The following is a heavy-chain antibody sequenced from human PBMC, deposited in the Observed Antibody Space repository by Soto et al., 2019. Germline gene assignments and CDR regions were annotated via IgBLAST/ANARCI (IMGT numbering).Heavy chain of an antibody. Sequence: ETLSLTCAVYGGSFSGYYWSWIRQPPGKGLEWIGEINHSGSTNYNPSLKSRVTISVDTSKNQFSLKLSSVTAADTAVYYCARGRSRDFDYWGQGTLVTVS. V-gene: IGHV4-34*01. CDR2: INHSGST. D-gene: IGHD6-13*01. CDR3: ARGRSRDFDY. CDR1: GGSFSGYY. J-gene: IGHJ4*02.